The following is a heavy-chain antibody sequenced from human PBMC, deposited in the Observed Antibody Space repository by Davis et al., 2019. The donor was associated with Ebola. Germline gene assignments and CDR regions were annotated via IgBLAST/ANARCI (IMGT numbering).Heavy chain of an antibody. J-gene: IGHJ4*02. CDR3: ARDLVYGGNAFFDY. Sequence: GGSLRLSFEVSGFTFGGYWMSWVRRAPGKGLGWVANINQDGGEKQYVDSVKGRFTISRDNAKNSLSLQMSSLRADDTAMYYCARDLVYGGNAFFDYWGQGTPVRVSS. V-gene: IGHV3-7*03. D-gene: IGHD4-23*01. CDR1: GFTFGGYW. CDR2: INQDGGEK.